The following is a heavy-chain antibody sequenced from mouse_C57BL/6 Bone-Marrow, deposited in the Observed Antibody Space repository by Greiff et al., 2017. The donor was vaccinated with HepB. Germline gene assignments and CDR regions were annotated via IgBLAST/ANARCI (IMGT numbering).Heavy chain of an antibody. CDR2: ISYSGST. CDR3: ASSSFLLPFAY. Sequence: VQLQQSGPGMVKPSQSLSLTCTVTGYSITSGYDWHWIRHFPGNKLEWMGYISYSGSTNYNPSLKSRISITHDTSKNHFFLKLNSVTTEDTATYYCASSSFLLPFAYWGQGTLVTVSA. D-gene: IGHD2-10*01. V-gene: IGHV3-1*01. CDR1: GYSITSGYD. J-gene: IGHJ3*01.